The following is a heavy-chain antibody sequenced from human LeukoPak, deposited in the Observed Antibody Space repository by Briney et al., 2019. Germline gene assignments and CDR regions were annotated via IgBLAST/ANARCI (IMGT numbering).Heavy chain of an antibody. CDR3: VRRGDASSGWGDHDY. D-gene: IGHD6-19*01. Sequence: HAGRSLRLSCAASGFTFSSYAMSWVRQAPGKGLEWVSTIGGSGDKTFYADSVKGRFTISRDNSKNMLHLQMSSLTGEDTALYYCVRRGDASSGWGDHDYGGQGALVTVSS. V-gene: IGHV3-23*01. CDR1: GFTFSSYA. J-gene: IGHJ4*02. CDR2: IGGSGDKT.